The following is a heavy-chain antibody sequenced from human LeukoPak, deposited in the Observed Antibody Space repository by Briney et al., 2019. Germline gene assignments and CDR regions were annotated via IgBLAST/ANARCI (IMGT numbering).Heavy chain of an antibody. CDR1: GGSFSGYY. CDR2: INHSGST. CDR3: ARGASKYQLLLNWFDP. Sequence: SETLSLTCAVYGGSFSGYYWSWIRQPPGKGLEWIGEINHSGSTNYNPSLKGRVTISVDTSKNQFSLKLSSVTAADTAVYYCARGASKYQLLLNWFDPWGQGTLVTVSS. J-gene: IGHJ5*02. D-gene: IGHD2-2*01. V-gene: IGHV4-34*01.